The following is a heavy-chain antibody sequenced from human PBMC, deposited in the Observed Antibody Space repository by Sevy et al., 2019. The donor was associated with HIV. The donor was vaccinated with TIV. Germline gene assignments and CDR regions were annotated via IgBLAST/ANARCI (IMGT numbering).Heavy chain of an antibody. D-gene: IGHD3-16*01. CDR2: IKGDGSDK. J-gene: IGHJ4*02. V-gene: IGHV3-7*01. CDR1: GFSFSANW. Sequence: GGFLRLSCAASGFSFSANWMNWVRQAPGKGLEWVANIKGDGSDKHYVDSVEGRFTISRDNAKNVLYLQMNSLRVEVTAVYYCAHETFGRFESWGQGTLVTVSS. CDR3: AHETFGRFES.